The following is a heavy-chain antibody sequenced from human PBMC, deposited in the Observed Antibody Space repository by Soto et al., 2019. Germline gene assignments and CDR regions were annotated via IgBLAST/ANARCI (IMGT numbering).Heavy chain of an antibody. CDR1: GGSISSYY. CDR2: IYYSGST. Sequence: PSKTLSLTCTVSGGSISSYYWSWIRQPPGKGLEWIGYIYYSGSTNYNPSLKSRVTISVDTSKNQFSLKLSSVTAAHTAVYYCARENSSGWQFWLDPWGQGTLVTVSS. V-gene: IGHV4-59*01. CDR3: ARENSSGWQFWLDP. J-gene: IGHJ5*02. D-gene: IGHD6-19*01.